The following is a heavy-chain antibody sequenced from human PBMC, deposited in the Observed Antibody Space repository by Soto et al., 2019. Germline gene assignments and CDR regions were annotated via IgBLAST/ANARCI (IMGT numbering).Heavy chain of an antibody. CDR2: IIPSCGTA. CDR1: GGTFSSYA. V-gene: IGHV1-69*01. J-gene: IGHJ4*02. D-gene: IGHD4-17*01. Sequence: QVQLVQSGAEVKKPGSSVKVSCKASGGTFSSYAISWVRQAPGQGLEWMGGIIPSCGTANYAQKFQGRVTITADESTSTAYMELSSLRSDDTAVYYCATDDYGGNDYYFDYCGQGTLVPVAS. CDR3: ATDDYGGNDYYFDY.